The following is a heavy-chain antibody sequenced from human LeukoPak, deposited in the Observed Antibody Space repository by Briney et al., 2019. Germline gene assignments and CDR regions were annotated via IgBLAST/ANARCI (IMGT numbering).Heavy chain of an antibody. CDR3: ARDYTGYFP. D-gene: IGHD3-9*01. CDR1: GFTFSRHG. J-gene: IGHJ5*02. V-gene: IGHV3-30*03. Sequence: GGSLRLSCAPSGFTFSRHGMHWVRQAPGKGLEWVAIISNDGSRKHYAHSAEGRFTISRDNSKNTLYLQMDSLRAEDTAVYYCARDYTGYFPWGQGTLVIVSS. CDR2: ISNDGSRK.